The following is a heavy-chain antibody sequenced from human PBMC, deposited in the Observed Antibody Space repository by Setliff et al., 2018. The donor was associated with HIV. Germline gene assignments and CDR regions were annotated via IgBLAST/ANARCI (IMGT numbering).Heavy chain of an antibody. D-gene: IGHD2-2*01. V-gene: IGHV4-30-4*08. CDR1: GGSISSGDYY. CDR3: ARGGCSSTSCYNYYYYGMDV. Sequence: TLSLTCTVSGGSISSGDYYWSWIRQPPGKGLEWIGYIYYSGSTYYNPSLKSRVTISVDTSKNQFSLKLSSVTAADTAVYYCARGGCSSTSCYNYYYYGMDVWGQGTTVTVSS. J-gene: IGHJ6*02. CDR2: IYYSGST.